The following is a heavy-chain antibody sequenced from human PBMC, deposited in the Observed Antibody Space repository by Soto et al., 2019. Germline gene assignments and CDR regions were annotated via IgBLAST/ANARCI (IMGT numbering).Heavy chain of an antibody. V-gene: IGHV3-74*01. D-gene: IGHD3-10*01. CDR1: GFSLNNYW. Sequence: EVQLMESGGGLVQPGGSLRLSCAASGFSLNNYWMHWVRQAPGKGLVWVSGIGDDGTGISYADSVKGRFTISRDNAKNTLFLQMNSRRAEDTAVYYCTRVVVGSSGEFDYWGQGTLVTVSS. J-gene: IGHJ4*02. CDR3: TRVVVGSSGEFDY. CDR2: IGDDGTGI.